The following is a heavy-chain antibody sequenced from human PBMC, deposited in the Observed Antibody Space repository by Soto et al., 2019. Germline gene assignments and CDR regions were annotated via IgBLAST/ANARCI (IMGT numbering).Heavy chain of an antibody. V-gene: IGHV3-30*03. CDR2: ISYDSSNK. J-gene: IGHJ4*02. CDR1: GFTFSYG. CDR3: AGPVIGYCSGNTCDDY. D-gene: IGHD2-15*01. Sequence: VQLLESGGGLIQPGGSLRLSCAASGFTFSYGIHWLRQAPGKGLEWVAYISYDSSNKFYGDSVKGRFTISRDNSKNTQFLQMNSLRAEDTAVYYCAGPVIGYCSGNTCDDYWGQGTLVAVSS.